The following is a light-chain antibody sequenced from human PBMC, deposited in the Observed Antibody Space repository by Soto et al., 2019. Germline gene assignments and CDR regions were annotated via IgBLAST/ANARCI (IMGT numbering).Light chain of an antibody. V-gene: IGKV3-11*01. CDR1: QGISSY. CDR3: QQRSSWPIT. CDR2: DAS. Sequence: EIVLTQSPATLSLSPGERATLSCRAGQGISSYLAWYQQKPGQAPRLLIYDASNRATGIPARFSGSESGTDFTLTISSLEPEDFAVYYCQQRSSWPITFGQGTRLEIK. J-gene: IGKJ5*01.